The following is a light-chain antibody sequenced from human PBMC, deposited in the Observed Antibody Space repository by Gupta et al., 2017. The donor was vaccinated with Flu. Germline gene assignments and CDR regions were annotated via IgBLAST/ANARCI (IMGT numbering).Light chain of an antibody. CDR1: STS. V-gene: IGLV3-21*02. J-gene: IGLJ3*02. CDR2: DES. Sequence: STSVHWYQQRPVQAPVLVVYDESDRPSGIPERFPGSNSGNTATLTVSGVEAGDAADYYRQVWGTSRGPSWVFGGRTKPAVV. CDR3: QVWGTSRGPSWV.